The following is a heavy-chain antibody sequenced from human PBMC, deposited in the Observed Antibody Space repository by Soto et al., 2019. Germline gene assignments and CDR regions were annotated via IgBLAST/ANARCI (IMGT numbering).Heavy chain of an antibody. CDR2: ISYDGSNK. J-gene: IGHJ6*02. CDR1: GFTFSSYG. Sequence: QVQLVESGGGVVQPGRSLRLSCAASGFTFSSYGMHWVRQAPGKGLEWVAVISYDGSNKYYADSVKGRFTISRDNSKNKRYLQMNSVRAEDTAEYYCENARPSRSRPSYYGMDVWGQGTTVTVCS. CDR3: ENARPSRSRPSYYGMDV. V-gene: IGHV3-30*18. D-gene: IGHD1-26*01.